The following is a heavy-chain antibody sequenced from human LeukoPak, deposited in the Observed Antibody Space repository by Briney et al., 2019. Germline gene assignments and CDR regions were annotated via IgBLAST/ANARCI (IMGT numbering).Heavy chain of an antibody. J-gene: IGHJ6*03. CDR2: IYTSGST. D-gene: IGHD3-22*01. V-gene: IGHV4-61*02. Sequence: SETLSLTCTVSGGSISIGTYYWSWIRQPAGKGLEWIGRIYTSGSTNYNPSLKSRVTMSVDTSKNQFSLKLSSVTAADTAVYYCARDLYYYDSSGYSAYYYYYYMDVWGKGTTVTISS. CDR1: GGSISIGTYY. CDR3: ARDLYYYDSSGYSAYYYYYYMDV.